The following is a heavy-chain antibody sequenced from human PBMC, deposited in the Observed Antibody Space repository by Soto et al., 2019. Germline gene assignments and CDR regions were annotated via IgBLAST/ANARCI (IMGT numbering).Heavy chain of an antibody. D-gene: IGHD3-3*01. CDR3: ALATYYWSHEY. Sequence: GGSLRLSCAVSGFPLGKCGMNWIRHAPGQGLEWVSSISFSGDYIYYADSVKGRFTISRDNARHSLYLQMNRLGADDTTTSFFALATYYWSHEYWGQGTQVTVSS. CDR2: ISFSGDYI. J-gene: IGHJ4*02. CDR1: GFPLGKCG. V-gene: IGHV3-21*01.